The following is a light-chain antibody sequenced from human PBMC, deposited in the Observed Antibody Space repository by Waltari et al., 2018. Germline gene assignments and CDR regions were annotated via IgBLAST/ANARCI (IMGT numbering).Light chain of an antibody. CDR2: STS. CDR3: LLYYGGAQLV. J-gene: IGLJ2*01. V-gene: IGLV7-43*01. Sequence: WFQQKPAQAPRALIYSTSNKHPWTPPRCSGSLLGGKAALTLSGVQHEDEAEYYCLLYYGGAQLVFGGGTKLTVL.